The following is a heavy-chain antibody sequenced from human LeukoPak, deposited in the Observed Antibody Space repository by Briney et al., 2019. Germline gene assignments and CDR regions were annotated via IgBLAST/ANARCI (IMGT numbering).Heavy chain of an antibody. J-gene: IGHJ4*02. CDR1: GFTFSSYA. CDR2: ISYDGSNK. V-gene: IGHV3-30-3*01. CDR3: ARDHQDRYSSFVGY. Sequence: GRSLRLSCAASGFTFSSYAMHWVRQAPGKGLEWVAVISYDGSNKYYADSVKGRFTISRDDSKNTLYLQMNSLRAEDTAVYYCARDHQDRYSSFVGYWGQGTLVTVSS. D-gene: IGHD6-13*01.